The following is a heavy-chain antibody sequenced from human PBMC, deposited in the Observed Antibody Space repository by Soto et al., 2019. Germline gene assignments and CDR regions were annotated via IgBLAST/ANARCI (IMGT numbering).Heavy chain of an antibody. CDR1: GYTLTELS. V-gene: IGHV1-24*01. CDR3: ATIRIGYCTNGVCYTGGYFDY. D-gene: IGHD2-8*01. CDR2: FDPEDGET. Sequence: ASVKVSCKVSGYTLTELSMHWVRQAPGKGLEWMGGFDPEDGETIYAQKFQGRVTMTEDTSTDTAYMELSSLRSEDTAVYYCATIRIGYCTNGVCYTGGYFDYWGQGTLVTSPQ. J-gene: IGHJ4*02.